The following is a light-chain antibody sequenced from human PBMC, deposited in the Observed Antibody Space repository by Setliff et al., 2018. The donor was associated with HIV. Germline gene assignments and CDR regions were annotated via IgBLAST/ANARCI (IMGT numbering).Light chain of an antibody. V-gene: IGLV2-23*02. CDR2: EVT. Sequence: QSVLTQPASVSGSPGQSITISCTGTSSDIGSYDLVSWFQQHPGKAPKAIIYEVTKRPSGVSNRFSGSKSGNTASLTISGLQAEDEADYFCCSRAGSGTYIFATGTKVTVL. CDR1: SSDIGSYDL. J-gene: IGLJ1*01. CDR3: CSRAGSGTYI.